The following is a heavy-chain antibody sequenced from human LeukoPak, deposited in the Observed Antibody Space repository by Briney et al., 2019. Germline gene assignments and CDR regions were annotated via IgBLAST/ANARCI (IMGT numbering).Heavy chain of an antibody. V-gene: IGHV3-48*02. CDR1: GFTFTSYV. J-gene: IGHJ5*02. Sequence: GGSLRLSCAASGFTFTSYVMNWVRQPPGKGLEWISYIGTRGTTMYYADSVKGRFTISRDNSKNTLFLQMNSLRDDDTAVYYCVRGVGVSRFNYFDPWGQGTLVVVSS. CDR3: VRGVGVSRFNYFDP. CDR2: IGTRGTTM. D-gene: IGHD5-24*01.